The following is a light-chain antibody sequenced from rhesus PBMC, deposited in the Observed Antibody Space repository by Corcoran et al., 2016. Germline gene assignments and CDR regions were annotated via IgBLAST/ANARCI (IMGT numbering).Light chain of an antibody. CDR2: EAS. CDR3: QHYYSTPYS. CDR1: QGITND. J-gene: IGKJ2*01. V-gene: IGKV1-25*01. Sequence: DIQMTQSPSSLSASVGDRVTITCRASQGITNDLAWYQQKPGETPKLLIYEASRLQSGIPSRFSGSGSGTDFTLTISSLQPEDFATYDCQHYYSTPYSFGQGTKVEIK.